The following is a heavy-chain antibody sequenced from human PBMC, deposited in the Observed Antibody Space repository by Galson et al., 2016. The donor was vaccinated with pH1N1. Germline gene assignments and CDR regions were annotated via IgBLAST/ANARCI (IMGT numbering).Heavy chain of an antibody. Sequence: SLRLSCAASKFTFSNYGMHWVRQAPGKGLEWVAVISYDGNNKYYADSVKGRFTISRDNAENSLSLQMSSLRAEDTAIYYCVRGPNRDSGYGWYFHPWGQGTLVTVSS. CDR2: ISYDGNNK. CDR3: VRGPNRDSGYGWYFHP. CDR1: KFTFSNYG. V-gene: IGHV3-30*03. D-gene: IGHD3-22*01. J-gene: IGHJ1*01.